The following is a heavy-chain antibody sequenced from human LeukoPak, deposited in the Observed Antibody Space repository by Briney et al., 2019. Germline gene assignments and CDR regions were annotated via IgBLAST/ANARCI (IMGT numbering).Heavy chain of an antibody. J-gene: IGHJ4*02. CDR1: GFTFSSYA. CDR2: ISYDGSNK. V-gene: IGHV3-30-3*01. CDR3: AREGGESSGWYYFDY. Sequence: GRSLRLSCAASGFTFSSYAMHWVRQAPGKGLEWVAVISYDGSNKYYADSVKGRFTISRDNSKNTLYLQMNSLRAEDTAVYYCAREGGESSGWYYFDYWGQGTLVTVSS. D-gene: IGHD6-19*01.